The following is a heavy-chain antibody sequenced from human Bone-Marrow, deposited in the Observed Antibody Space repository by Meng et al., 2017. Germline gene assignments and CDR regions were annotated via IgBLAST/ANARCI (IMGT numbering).Heavy chain of an antibody. CDR1: GFTFSSYS. Sequence: GESLKISCAASGFTFSSYSMNWVRQAPGKGLEWVSSISSSSSYIYYADSVKGRFTISRDNAKNSLYLQMNSLRAEDTAVYYCARDRSSLLSLGYCSSTSCYGGYFDYWGQGTRVTVSS. D-gene: IGHD2-2*01. V-gene: IGHV3-21*01. J-gene: IGHJ4*02. CDR3: ARDRSSLLSLGYCSSTSCYGGYFDY. CDR2: ISSSSSYI.